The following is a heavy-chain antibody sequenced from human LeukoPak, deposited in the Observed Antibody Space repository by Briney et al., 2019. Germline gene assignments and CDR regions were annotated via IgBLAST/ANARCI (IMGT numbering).Heavy chain of an antibody. J-gene: IGHJ6*02. CDR3: AKAVGATRGYYYSGMDV. CDR2: ISGGGGSA. CDR1: GFTFSSYA. V-gene: IGHV3-23*01. Sequence: GGSLRLSCAASGFTFSSYAMTWVRQAPGKGLEWVSAISGGGGSAYYADFVKGRFTISRDSSMNTLYLQMNSLTAGDTAVYYCAKAVGATRGYYYSGMDVWGQGTTVTVSS. D-gene: IGHD1-26*01.